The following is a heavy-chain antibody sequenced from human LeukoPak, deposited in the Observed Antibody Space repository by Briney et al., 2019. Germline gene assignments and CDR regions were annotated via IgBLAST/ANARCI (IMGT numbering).Heavy chain of an antibody. D-gene: IGHD3-10*02. CDR3: AELGITMIGGV. V-gene: IGHV3-48*04. Sequence: GGSLRLSCVASGFNFNIYWMNWVRQAPGKGLEWVSYISSSGSTIYYADSVKGRFTISRDNAKNSLYLQMNSLRAEDTAVYYCAELGITMIGGVWGKGTTVTISS. J-gene: IGHJ6*04. CDR2: ISSSGSTI. CDR1: GFNFNIYW.